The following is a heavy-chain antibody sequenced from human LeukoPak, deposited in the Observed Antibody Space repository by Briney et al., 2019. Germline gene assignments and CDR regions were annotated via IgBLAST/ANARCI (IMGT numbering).Heavy chain of an antibody. CDR2: IYTSGST. CDR1: GGSISSGSYY. Sequence: NPSQTLSLTCTVSGGSISSGSYYWSWIRQPAGKGLEWIGRIYTSGSTNYNPSLKSRVTISVDTSKNQFSLKLSSVTAADTAVYYCARDFDDILTGYSSNDYWGQGTLVTVSS. V-gene: IGHV4-61*02. D-gene: IGHD3-9*01. J-gene: IGHJ4*02. CDR3: ARDFDDILTGYSSNDY.